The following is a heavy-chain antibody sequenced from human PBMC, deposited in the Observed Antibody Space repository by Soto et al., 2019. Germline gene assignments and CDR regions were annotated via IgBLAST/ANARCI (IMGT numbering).Heavy chain of an antibody. D-gene: IGHD2-15*01. CDR3: ARDHCSGGSCYYYYGMDV. J-gene: IGHJ6*02. V-gene: IGHV4-30-4*01. Sequence: SETLSLTCTVSCGSISSGDYYWSWIRQPPGKGLEWIGYIYYSGSTYYNPSLKSRVTISVDTSKNQFSLKLSSVTAADTAVYYCARDHCSGGSCYYYYGMDVWGQGTTVTVSS. CDR2: IYYSGST. CDR1: CGSISSGDYY.